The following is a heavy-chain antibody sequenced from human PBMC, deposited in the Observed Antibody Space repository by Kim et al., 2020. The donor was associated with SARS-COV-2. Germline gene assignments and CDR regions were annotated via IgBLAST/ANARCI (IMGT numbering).Heavy chain of an antibody. V-gene: IGHV3-23*01. CDR3: ARGLGTPDY. CDR2: ATT. J-gene: IGHJ4*02. Sequence: ATTFYADSVKDRFAISGDNSKNTRYLQMNSLRADDTALYFCARGLGTPDYLGQGALVTVSS. D-gene: IGHD7-27*01.